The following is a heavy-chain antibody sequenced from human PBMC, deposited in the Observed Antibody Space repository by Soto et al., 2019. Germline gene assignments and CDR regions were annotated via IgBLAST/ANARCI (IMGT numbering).Heavy chain of an antibody. CDR3: TREQSDDNYFDP. Sequence: SRAALSSGGYFYTWVRQPPGKGLEWLGYIYYSGGTNYNPSLKSRVTISLDKSKSQFSLRLISVTAADTAVYYCTREQSDDNYFDPWGQGTLVTVSS. D-gene: IGHD6-19*01. J-gene: IGHJ5*02. V-gene: IGHV4-61*08. CDR1: RAALSSGGYF. CDR2: IYYSGGT.